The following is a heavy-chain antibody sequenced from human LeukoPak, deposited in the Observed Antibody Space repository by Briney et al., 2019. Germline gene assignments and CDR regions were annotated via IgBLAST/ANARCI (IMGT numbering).Heavy chain of an antibody. D-gene: IGHD6-13*01. Sequence: ASVKVSCKVSGYTLTELSMHWVRQAPGQGLEWMGGFDPEDGETIYAQEFQGRVTMTEDTSTDTAYMELSSLRSEDTAVYYCATAAAGTGDWFDPWGQGTLVTVSS. CDR1: GYTLTELS. CDR2: FDPEDGET. J-gene: IGHJ5*02. V-gene: IGHV1-24*01. CDR3: ATAAAGTGDWFDP.